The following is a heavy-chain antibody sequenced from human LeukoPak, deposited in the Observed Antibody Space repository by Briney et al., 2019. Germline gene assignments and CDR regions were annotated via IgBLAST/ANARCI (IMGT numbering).Heavy chain of an antibody. Sequence: GGSLRLSCAASGFTFSSYWMSWVRQAPGKGLEWVGRIKSKTNGGTTDYAAPVKGRFAISRDDSKNTLHLQMNSLKTEDTAVYYCTKDDPLNRSWGQGTLVTVSS. V-gene: IGHV3-15*01. J-gene: IGHJ4*02. CDR3: TKDDPLNRS. D-gene: IGHD3-16*01. CDR1: GFTFSSYW. CDR2: IKSKTNGGTT.